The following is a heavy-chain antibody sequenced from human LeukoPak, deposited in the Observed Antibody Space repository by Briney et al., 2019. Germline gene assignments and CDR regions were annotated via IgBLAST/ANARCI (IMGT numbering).Heavy chain of an antibody. V-gene: IGHV4-4*07. CDR2: IYTSGST. CDR1: GGSISSYY. J-gene: IGHJ3*02. Sequence: PSETLSLTCTVSGGSISSYYWSWIRQPAGKGLEWIGRIYTSGSTNYNPSLKSRVTMSVDTSKNQFSLKLSSVTAADTAVYYCARGRRGYQLLFVAFDIWGQGTMVTVSS. D-gene: IGHD2-2*01. CDR3: ARGRRGYQLLFVAFDI.